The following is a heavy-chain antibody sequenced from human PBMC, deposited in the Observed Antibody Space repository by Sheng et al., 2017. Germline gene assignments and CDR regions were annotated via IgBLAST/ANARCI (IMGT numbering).Heavy chain of an antibody. CDR3: ASVPGIAVAGTRVFDP. V-gene: IGHV4-34*01. D-gene: IGHD6-19*01. CDR2: INHSGST. Sequence: QVQLQQWGAGLLKPSETLSLTCAVYGGSFSGYYWSWIRQPPGKGLEWIGEINHSGSTNYNPSLKSRVTISVDTSKNQFSLKLSSVTAADTAVYYCASVPGIAVAGTRVFDPWGQGTLVTVSS. J-gene: IGHJ5*02. CDR1: GGSFSGYY.